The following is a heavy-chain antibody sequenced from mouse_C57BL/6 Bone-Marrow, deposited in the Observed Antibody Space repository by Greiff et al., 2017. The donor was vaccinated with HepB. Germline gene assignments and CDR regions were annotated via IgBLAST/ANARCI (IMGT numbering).Heavy chain of an antibody. J-gene: IGHJ2*01. D-gene: IGHD1-1*01. CDR1: GYTFTSYW. V-gene: IGHV1-64*01. Sequence: QVQLKQPGAELVKPGASVKLSCKASGYTFTSYWMHWVKQRPGQGLEWIGMIHPNSGSTNYNEKFKGKATLTVDKSSSTAYMQLSSLTSEDSAVYYCARLRSYYLDYWGQGTTLTVSS. CDR3: ARLRSYYLDY. CDR2: IHPNSGST.